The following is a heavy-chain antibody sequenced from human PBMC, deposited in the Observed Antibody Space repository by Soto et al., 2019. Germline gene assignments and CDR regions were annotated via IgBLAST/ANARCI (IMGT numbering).Heavy chain of an antibody. D-gene: IGHD3-9*01. Sequence: PSETLSLTCTVSGGSIGCYYLSWIRQAPGKGLEWLGYIYYTGRTKYNPSLKTRVTMSADTTKHQVYLRLTSVTAADTAVYYCARVRERLQYFDWFYHFDSWGQGTLVTV. CDR3: ARVRERLQYFDWFYHFDS. CDR2: IYYTGRT. V-gene: IGHV4-59*12. CDR1: GGSIGCYY. J-gene: IGHJ4*02.